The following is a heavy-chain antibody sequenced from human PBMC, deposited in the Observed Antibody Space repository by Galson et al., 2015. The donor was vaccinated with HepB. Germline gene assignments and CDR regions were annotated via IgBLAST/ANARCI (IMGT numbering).Heavy chain of an antibody. CDR3: TRSGRVGVSASDHGLF. Sequence: SVKVSCKASGYTFTMYAMHWVRQAPGQRPEWMGWITVGSGDTYYSRKFQGRVTITRDTSANTVYVELANLKFEDTAVYYCTRSGRVGVSASDHGLFWGRGILVTVSS. CDR2: ITVGSGDT. CDR1: GYTFTMYA. D-gene: IGHD2-8*01. J-gene: IGHJ4*02. V-gene: IGHV1-3*01.